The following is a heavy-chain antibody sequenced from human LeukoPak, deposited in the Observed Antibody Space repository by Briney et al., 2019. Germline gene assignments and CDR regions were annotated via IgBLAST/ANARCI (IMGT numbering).Heavy chain of an antibody. D-gene: IGHD4-11*01. Sequence: GESLKISCKGSGYSFTSYWIGWVRQMPGKGLEWMGIIYPGDSDTRYRPSFQGQVTISADKSISTAYLQWSSLKASDTAMYYCARHDDYSNFNEYYFDYWGQGTLVTVSS. CDR3: ARHDDYSNFNEYYFDY. CDR2: IYPGDSDT. J-gene: IGHJ4*02. CDR1: GYSFTSYW. V-gene: IGHV5-51*01.